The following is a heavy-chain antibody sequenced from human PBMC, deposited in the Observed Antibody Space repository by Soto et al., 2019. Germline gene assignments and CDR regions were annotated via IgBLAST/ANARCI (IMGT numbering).Heavy chain of an antibody. CDR3: AKDDFTDRGDDYFDY. Sequence: VGSLRLSCAASGFSFTNFAMSWVRQAPWKGLEWVAGIGASGDITWYADSVKGRLSISRDNSKNKLYLQLNSLRFEDTAVYYCAKDDFTDRGDDYFDYWGPGTLVTVSS. J-gene: IGHJ4*02. CDR1: GFSFTNFA. V-gene: IGHV3-23*01. CDR2: IGASGDIT. D-gene: IGHD2-21*02.